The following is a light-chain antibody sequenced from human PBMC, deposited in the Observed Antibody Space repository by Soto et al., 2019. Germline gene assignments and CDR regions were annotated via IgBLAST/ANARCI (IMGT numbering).Light chain of an antibody. CDR1: QSLLHSNGYNY. V-gene: IGKV2-28*01. J-gene: IGKJ5*01. CDR2: LGS. Sequence: DILMTPSPLSLPVTPGEPASISCRSSQSLLHSNGYNYLGWYLQRPGQSPQVLIYLGSNRASGVPDRFSGSGSGTDFTLKISRVETEDVGVYYCMQTLQTPLTFGQGTRLEI. CDR3: MQTLQTPLT.